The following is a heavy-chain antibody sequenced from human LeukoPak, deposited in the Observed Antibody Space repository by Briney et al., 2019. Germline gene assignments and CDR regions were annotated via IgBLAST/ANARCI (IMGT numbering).Heavy chain of an antibody. CDR3: ARERIMITFGGYNEDYFDY. Sequence: SGGSLRLSCAASGFTLSSYWMSWVRQAPGKGLEWVANIKQDGSEKYYVDSVKGRFTISRDNAKNSLYLQMNSLRAEDTAVYSCARERIMITFGGYNEDYFDYWGQGTLVTVSS. CDR1: GFTLSSYW. CDR2: IKQDGSEK. J-gene: IGHJ4*02. V-gene: IGHV3-7*01. D-gene: IGHD3-16*01.